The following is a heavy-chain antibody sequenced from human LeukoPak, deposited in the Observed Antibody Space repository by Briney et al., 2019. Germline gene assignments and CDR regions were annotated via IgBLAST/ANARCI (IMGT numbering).Heavy chain of an antibody. V-gene: IGHV4-39*01. D-gene: IGHD6-13*01. CDR1: GGSISSSSYY. J-gene: IGHJ4*02. Sequence: PSETLSLTCTVSGGSISSSSYYWGWIRQPPGKGLEWIGSIYYSGSTYYNPSLKSPVTISVGTSKNQFSLKLSSVTAADTAVYYCASLSLDRSSLDYWGQGTLVTVSS. CDR3: ASLSLDRSSLDY. CDR2: IYYSGST.